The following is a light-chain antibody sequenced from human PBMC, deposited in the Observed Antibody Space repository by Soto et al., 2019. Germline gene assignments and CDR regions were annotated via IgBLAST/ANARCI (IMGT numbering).Light chain of an antibody. J-gene: IGKJ4*01. CDR1: QTVSITY. V-gene: IGKV3-15*01. Sequence: TQSPGTLSLSPGESATLSCRASQTVSITYLTWYQQKPGQAPRLLIYDTSTRATGVPTRFSGSRSGAEFTLTINSLQSEDFAVYYCQPYNNWPLTFGGGTKVDIK. CDR3: QPYNNWPLT. CDR2: DTS.